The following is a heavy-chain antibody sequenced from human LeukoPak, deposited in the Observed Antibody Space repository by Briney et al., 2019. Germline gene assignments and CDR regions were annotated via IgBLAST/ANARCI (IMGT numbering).Heavy chain of an antibody. CDR2: INPSGGST. V-gene: IGHV1-46*01. Sequence: GASVKVSCKASGYTFTSYYMHWVRQAPGQGLEWMGIINPSGGSTSYAQKFQGRVTMTRDMSTSTVYMELSSLRSEDTAVYYCARGSEWIYYDILTGPLTTHYYMDVWGKGTTVTISS. J-gene: IGHJ6*03. CDR1: GYTFTSYY. D-gene: IGHD3-9*01. CDR3: ARGSEWIYYDILTGPLTTHYYMDV.